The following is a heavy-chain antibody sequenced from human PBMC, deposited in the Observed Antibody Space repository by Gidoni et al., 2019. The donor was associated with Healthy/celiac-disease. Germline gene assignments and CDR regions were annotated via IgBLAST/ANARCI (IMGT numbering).Heavy chain of an antibody. D-gene: IGHD7-27*01. J-gene: IGHJ6*02. CDR3: AKDISNWVQGPNFYYGMDV. Sequence: EVQLVESGGGLVQPGRSLRLSCAASGFTFDDYAMHWVRQAPGKGLEWVSGISWNSGSIGYADSVKGRFTISRDNAKNSLYLQMNSLRAEDTALYYCAKDISNWVQGPNFYYGMDVWGQGTTVTVSS. V-gene: IGHV3-9*01. CDR1: GFTFDDYA. CDR2: ISWNSGSI.